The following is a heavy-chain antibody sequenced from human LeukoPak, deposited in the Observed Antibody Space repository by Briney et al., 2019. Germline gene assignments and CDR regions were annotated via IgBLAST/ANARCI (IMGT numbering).Heavy chain of an antibody. V-gene: IGHV4-31*03. CDR3: AREQQLDDAFDI. CDR1: GGSISSGGYY. D-gene: IGHD6-13*01. J-gene: IGHJ3*02. CDR2: IYYSGST. Sequence: SETLSLTCTVSGGSISSGGYYWSWLRQHPGKGLEWIGYIYYSGSTYYNPSLKSRVTISVDTSKNQFSLKLSSVTAADTAVYYCAREQQLDDAFDIWGQGTMVTVSS.